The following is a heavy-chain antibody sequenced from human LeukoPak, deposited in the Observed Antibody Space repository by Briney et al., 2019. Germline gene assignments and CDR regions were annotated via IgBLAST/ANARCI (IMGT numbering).Heavy chain of an antibody. D-gene: IGHD5/OR15-5a*01. CDR1: GGTFSSYA. Sequence: ASVKVSCKASGGTFSSYAISWVRQAPGQGLEGMGGIIPIFGTANYAQKFQGRVTITTDEYTSTAYMELSSLRSEDTAVYYCARGVPLPYYYYMDVWGKGTTVTVSS. CDR3: ARGVPLPYYYYMDV. CDR2: IIPIFGTA. J-gene: IGHJ6*03. V-gene: IGHV1-69*05.